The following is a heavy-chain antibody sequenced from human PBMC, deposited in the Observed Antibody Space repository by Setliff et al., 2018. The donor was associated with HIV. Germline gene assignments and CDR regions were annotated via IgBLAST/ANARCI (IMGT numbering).Heavy chain of an antibody. CDR2: ISSSGTT. Sequence: PSETLSLTCVVSDDSFSNYDWTWIRQPPGKALEWIGYISSSGTTNYNPSLRSRVTISIETSNTRFFLWLRSVTAADTATYFCARLGRAIDDGGSSLRLDFWGQGMLVTVS. D-gene: IGHD2-15*01. CDR1: DDSFSNYD. V-gene: IGHV4-4*09. CDR3: ARLGRAIDDGGSSLRLDF. J-gene: IGHJ4*02.